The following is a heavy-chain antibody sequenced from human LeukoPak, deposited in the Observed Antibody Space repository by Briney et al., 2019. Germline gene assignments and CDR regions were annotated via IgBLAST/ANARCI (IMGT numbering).Heavy chain of an antibody. CDR1: GGSISSYY. V-gene: IGHV4-59*08. CDR3: ARGYSSSGSWFDP. CDR2: INYSGST. Sequence: SETLSLTCTVSGGSISSYYWSWIRQPPGKGLEWIGYINYSGSTNYNPSLKSRVTISVDTSKNQFSLKLSSVTAADTAVYYCARGYSSSGSWFDPWGQGTLVTVSS. J-gene: IGHJ5*02. D-gene: IGHD6-13*01.